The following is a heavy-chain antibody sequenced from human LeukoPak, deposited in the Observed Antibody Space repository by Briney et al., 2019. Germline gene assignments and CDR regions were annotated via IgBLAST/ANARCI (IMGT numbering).Heavy chain of an antibody. Sequence: ASVKVSCKASGYTLTNYDINWVRQATGQGLEWMGWMKPKSGETGYAEKFQGRATMTRDTSINTAYMELSSLTSEDTAIYYCARDYGGNSGWFDPWGQGTLVTVSS. J-gene: IGHJ5*02. V-gene: IGHV1-8*01. CDR2: MKPKSGET. CDR1: GYTLTNYD. D-gene: IGHD4-23*01. CDR3: ARDYGGNSGWFDP.